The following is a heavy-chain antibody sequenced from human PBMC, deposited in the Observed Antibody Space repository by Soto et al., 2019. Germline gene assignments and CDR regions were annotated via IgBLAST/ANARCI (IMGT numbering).Heavy chain of an antibody. CDR3: VRDLRAAKNYYYYMDV. V-gene: IGHV4-59*01. Sequence: SETLSLTCTVSGGSISSYYWSWIRQPPGKGLEWIGYIYYSGSSNYNPSLKSRVTISVDTSKNQFSLKLSSVTAADTAVYYCVRDLRAAKNYYYYMDVWGKGTTVTVSS. D-gene: IGHD2-15*01. CDR2: IYYSGSS. CDR1: GGSISSYY. J-gene: IGHJ6*03.